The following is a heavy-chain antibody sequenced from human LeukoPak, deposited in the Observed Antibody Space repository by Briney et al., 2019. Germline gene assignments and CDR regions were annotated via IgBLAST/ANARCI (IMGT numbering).Heavy chain of an antibody. V-gene: IGHV3-7*01. CDR2: IKQDETEK. CDR1: GFTFSNFW. J-gene: IGHJ4*02. D-gene: IGHD3-22*01. CDR3: ASETYYYDSSGYYLLSGFDY. Sequence: PGGSLRLSCTASGFTFSNFWMGWVRQAPGKGLEWVANIKQDETEKFYLGSVKGRFTISRDNAKNSLYLQMNSLRAEDTAVYYCASETYYYDSSGYYLLSGFDYWGQGTLVTVSS.